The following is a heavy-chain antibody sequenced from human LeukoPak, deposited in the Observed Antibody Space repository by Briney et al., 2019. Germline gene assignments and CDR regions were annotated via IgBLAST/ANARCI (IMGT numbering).Heavy chain of an antibody. Sequence: SETLSLTCAVYGGSFSGYYWSWIRQPPGKGLEWIGEINHSGSTNYNPSLKSRVTISVDTSKNQFSLKLSSVTAADTAVYYCAGSVTRYYYGMDVWGQGTTVTVSS. CDR2: INHSGST. D-gene: IGHD4-17*01. CDR3: AGSVTRYYYGMDV. V-gene: IGHV4-34*01. CDR1: GGSFSGYY. J-gene: IGHJ6*02.